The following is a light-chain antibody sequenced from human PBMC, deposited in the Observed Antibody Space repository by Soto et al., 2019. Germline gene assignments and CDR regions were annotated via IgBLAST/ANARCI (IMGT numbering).Light chain of an antibody. CDR3: HQYGSSPWT. CDR1: QSVSSSY. CDR2: GAS. J-gene: IGKJ1*01. Sequence: EIVMTQSPATLSVSPWERATLSCRASQSVSSSYLAWYQQKPGQAPRLLIYGASSRATGIPDRFSGSGSGTDFTLTISRLEPEDFAVYYCHQYGSSPWTFGQGTKV. V-gene: IGKV3-20*01.